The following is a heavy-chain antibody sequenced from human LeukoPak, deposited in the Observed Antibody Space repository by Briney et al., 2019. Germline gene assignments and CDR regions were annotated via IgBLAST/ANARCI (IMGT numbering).Heavy chain of an antibody. D-gene: IGHD1-26*01. CDR3: ARGSVVPPYVEVGSYFDY. CDR1: GGSISWTSYY. J-gene: IGHJ4*02. Sequence: SETLSLTCTVSGGSISWTSYYWGWIRQPPGKGLELIGSFYYNGSTYYSPSLKSRATISAETSKNQSSLKLSSVTAADTAVFYCARGSVVPPYVEVGSYFDYWGQGTLVTVSS. CDR2: FYYNGST. V-gene: IGHV4-39*01.